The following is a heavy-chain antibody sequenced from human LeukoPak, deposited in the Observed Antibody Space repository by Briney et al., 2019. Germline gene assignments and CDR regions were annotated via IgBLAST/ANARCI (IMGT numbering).Heavy chain of an antibody. Sequence: GESLKISCKGSEYSFISYWIGWVRLLPGKGLEGMGVIYPSDSETRYSPSFQGQVTISADKSISTAYLQWSSLKASDTAMYYCARQVAVAAWEYWGQGTLVTVSS. CDR2: IYPSDSET. V-gene: IGHV5-51*01. CDR3: ARQVAVAAWEY. CDR1: EYSFISYW. J-gene: IGHJ4*02. D-gene: IGHD6-19*01.